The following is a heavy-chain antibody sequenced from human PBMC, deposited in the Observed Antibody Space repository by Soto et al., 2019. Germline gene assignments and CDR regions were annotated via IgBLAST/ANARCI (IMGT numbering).Heavy chain of an antibody. CDR2: IYHSGST. CDR3: ARVPDY. V-gene: IGHV4-30-2*01. J-gene: IGHJ4*02. Sequence: QLQLQESGSGLVKPSQTLSLTFAFSGGSISRGGYSWSWIRQPPGKGLEWIGYIYHSGSTYYTPSLKSRVTISVDRFKNQFSLKRSSVTAADTAVYYCARVPDYWCQGTLVTVSS. CDR1: GGSISRGGYS.